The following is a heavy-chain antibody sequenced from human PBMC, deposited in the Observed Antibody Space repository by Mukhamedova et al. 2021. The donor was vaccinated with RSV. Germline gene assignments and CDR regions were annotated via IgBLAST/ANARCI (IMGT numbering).Heavy chain of an antibody. CDR2: IIPILGIA. Sequence: GLEWMGGIIPILGIANYAQKFQGRVTITADESTSTAYMELSSLRSEDTAVYYCARDPGKYYFDYLGQGTLVTVAS. CDR3: ARDPGKYYFDY. V-gene: IGHV1-69*10. J-gene: IGHJ4*02.